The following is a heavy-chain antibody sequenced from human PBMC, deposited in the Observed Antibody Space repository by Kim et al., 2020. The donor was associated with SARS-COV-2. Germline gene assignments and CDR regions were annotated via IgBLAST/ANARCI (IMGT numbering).Heavy chain of an antibody. Sequence: ASVKVSCKASGYTFSSYAFHWVRQAPGQRLEWLGWISAGNGYTKYSQKFQGRITITRDTSTSTAYMDLSSLRSEDTAVYFCAREKGDGVTDYWGQGTLVT. V-gene: IGHV1-3*01. CDR2: ISAGNGYT. D-gene: IGHD3-10*01. CDR1: GYTFSSYA. CDR3: AREKGDGVTDY. J-gene: IGHJ4*02.